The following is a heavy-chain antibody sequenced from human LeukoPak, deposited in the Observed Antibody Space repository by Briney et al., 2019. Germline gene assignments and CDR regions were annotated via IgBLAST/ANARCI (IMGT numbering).Heavy chain of an antibody. CDR3: ARDWFHAIDY. Sequence: GGSLTLSCAASGFIFSSYSMNWVREAPGEGLVCVSRIRSDGSDTRYAESVKGRFTISRDNAKNTLYLQMNSRRAEDTAVYYCARDWFHAIDYWGQGTLATVSS. D-gene: IGHD2/OR15-2a*01. V-gene: IGHV3-74*01. CDR1: GFIFSSYS. J-gene: IGHJ4*02. CDR2: IRSDGSDT.